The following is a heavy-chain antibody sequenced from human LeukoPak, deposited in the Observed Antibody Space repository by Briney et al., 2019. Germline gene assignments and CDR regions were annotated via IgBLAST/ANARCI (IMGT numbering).Heavy chain of an antibody. CDR3: ARVPYDFWSGYYVDY. J-gene: IGHJ4*02. CDR2: INHSGST. D-gene: IGHD3-3*01. V-gene: IGHV4-34*01. Sequence: SETLSLTCAVYGGSFSGYYWSWIRQPPGKGLEWIVEINHSGSTNYNPSLKSRVTISVDTSKNQFSLKLSSVTAADTAVYYCARVPYDFWSGYYVDYWGQGTLVTVSS. CDR1: GGSFSGYY.